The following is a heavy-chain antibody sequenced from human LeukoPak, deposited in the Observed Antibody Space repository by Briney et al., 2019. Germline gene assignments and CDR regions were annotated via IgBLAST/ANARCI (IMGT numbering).Heavy chain of an antibody. Sequence: VASAKVSCKASGGTFSSYAISWVRQAPGQGLEWMGWISAYNGNTNYAQKLQGRVTMTTDTSTSTAYMELRSLRSDDTAVYYCARDRLAVAGQEGFDYWGQGTLVTVSS. CDR1: GGTFSSYA. D-gene: IGHD6-19*01. CDR3: ARDRLAVAGQEGFDY. V-gene: IGHV1-18*01. J-gene: IGHJ4*02. CDR2: ISAYNGNT.